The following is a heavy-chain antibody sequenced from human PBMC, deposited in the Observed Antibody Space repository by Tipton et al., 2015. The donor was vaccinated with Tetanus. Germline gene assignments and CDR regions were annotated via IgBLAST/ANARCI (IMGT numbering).Heavy chain of an antibody. J-gene: IGHJ2*01. V-gene: IGHV3-33*01. D-gene: IGHD2/OR15-2a*01. Sequence: QLVQSGGGVVQPGRSLGLSCAASGFTFRSYGMHWVRQAPGKGLEWVALIWYDGSNKNYADSVKGRFTISRDNSKNTLYLQMNSLSAEDTAVYYCAGDIAIVRARDWYFDVWGRGTLVTVSS. CDR1: GFTFRSYG. CDR3: AGDIAIVRARDWYFDV. CDR2: IWYDGSNK.